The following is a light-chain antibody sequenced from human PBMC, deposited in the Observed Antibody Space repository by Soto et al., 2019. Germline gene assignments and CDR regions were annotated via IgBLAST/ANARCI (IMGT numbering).Light chain of an antibody. CDR3: QQYDSQPRT. V-gene: IGKV1-5*03. Sequence: DIQMTQSPSTLSASVGDKVTLTCRASQYISTWLAWYQQKPGKAPKLLIYKASDLQSGVPSRFSSSGSGTEFTLTISSLQPEDFATYYCQQYDSQPRTFGQGTKVE. J-gene: IGKJ1*01. CDR1: QYISTW. CDR2: KAS.